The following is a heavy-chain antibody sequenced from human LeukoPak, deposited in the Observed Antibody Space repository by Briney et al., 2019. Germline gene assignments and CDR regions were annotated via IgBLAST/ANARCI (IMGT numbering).Heavy chain of an antibody. Sequence: GGSLRLSCAASGFSFSSYWMHWVRQAPGKGLVWVARIQYDGSTTNYADSVKGRFTISRDNAKKTLYVQMNSLRAEDTAVYYCARVLVAGVTLNALDIWGRGTMVTVSS. D-gene: IGHD2-15*01. CDR1: GFSFSSYW. CDR3: ARVLVAGVTLNALDI. V-gene: IGHV3-74*01. CDR2: IQYDGSTT. J-gene: IGHJ3*02.